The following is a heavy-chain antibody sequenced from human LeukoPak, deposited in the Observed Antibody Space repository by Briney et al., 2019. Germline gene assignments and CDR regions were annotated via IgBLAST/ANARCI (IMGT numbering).Heavy chain of an antibody. Sequence: GGSLRLSCAASGFTVSSNHMSWVRQAPGKGLEWVSVIYSGGSTYYADSVKGRFTISRDNSKNTLHLQMNSLRAEDTAVYYCARDRSSLWFGEFSFDYWGQGTLVTVSS. V-gene: IGHV3-66*01. CDR2: IYSGGST. J-gene: IGHJ4*02. CDR3: ARDRSSLWFGEFSFDY. D-gene: IGHD3-10*01. CDR1: GFTVSSNH.